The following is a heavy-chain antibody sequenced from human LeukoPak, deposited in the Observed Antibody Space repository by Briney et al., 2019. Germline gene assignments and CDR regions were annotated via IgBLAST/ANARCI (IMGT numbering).Heavy chain of an antibody. CDR2: INPNSGGT. D-gene: IGHD6-13*01. Sequence: ASVKVSCKASGYTFTGYYMHWVRQAPGQGLEWMGWINPNSGGTNYAQKFQGWVTMTRDTSISTAYMELSRLRSDDTAVYYCARESSSLREGLYYYGMDVWGQGTTVTVSS. CDR1: GYTFTGYY. J-gene: IGHJ6*02. CDR3: ARESSSLREGLYYYGMDV. V-gene: IGHV1-2*04.